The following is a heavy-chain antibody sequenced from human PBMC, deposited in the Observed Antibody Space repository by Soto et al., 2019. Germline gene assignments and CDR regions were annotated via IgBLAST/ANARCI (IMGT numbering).Heavy chain of an antibody. CDR1: GFTFSSYS. CDR2: ISSSSSYI. D-gene: IGHD3-3*01. V-gene: IGHV3-21*01. Sequence: GGSLRLSCAASGFTFSSYSMNWVRQAPGKGLEWVSSISSSSSYIYYADSVKGRFTISRDNAKNSLYLQMNSLRAEDTAVYYCARDFLAAVSYYYYYGMDVWGQGTTVTVSS. CDR3: ARDFLAAVSYYYYYGMDV. J-gene: IGHJ6*02.